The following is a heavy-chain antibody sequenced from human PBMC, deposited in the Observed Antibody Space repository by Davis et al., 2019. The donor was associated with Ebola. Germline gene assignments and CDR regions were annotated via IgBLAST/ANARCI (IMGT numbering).Heavy chain of an antibody. CDR1: GYTLTELS. CDR2: FDPEDGET. V-gene: IGHV1-24*01. D-gene: IGHD3-10*01. CDR3: ARGPTGVIDY. Sequence: ASVKVSCKVSGYTLTELSMHWVRQAPGKGLEWMGGFDPEDGETIYAQKFQGRVTMTRDTSIGTAYMELSSLRSEDTAVYYCARGPTGVIDYWGQGSLVTVSS. J-gene: IGHJ4*02.